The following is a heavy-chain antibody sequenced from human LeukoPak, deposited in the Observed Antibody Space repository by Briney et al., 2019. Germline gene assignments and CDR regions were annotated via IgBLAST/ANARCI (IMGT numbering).Heavy chain of an antibody. Sequence: GGSLRLSCVASGFTFSTYPMHWVRQAPGKGLEYVSAITNNGDSTYHANSVKGRFTISRDNSKNTLYLQMNSLRAEDTAVYYCARVYSSTWYVVFDYWGQGTLVTVSS. D-gene: IGHD6-13*01. CDR1: GFTFSTYP. V-gene: IGHV3-64*01. CDR2: ITNNGDST. J-gene: IGHJ4*02. CDR3: ARVYSSTWYVVFDY.